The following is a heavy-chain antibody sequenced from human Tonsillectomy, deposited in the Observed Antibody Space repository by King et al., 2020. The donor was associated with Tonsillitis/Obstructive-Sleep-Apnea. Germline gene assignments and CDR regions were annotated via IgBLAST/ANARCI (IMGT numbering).Heavy chain of an antibody. CDR3: AKDLRNSWTFDY. V-gene: IGHV3-30*18. Sequence: QLVESGGDVVQPGRSLRLSCAASGFTFSSYGMHWVRQAPGKGLEWVAIISYVEKNKFYADSVKGRFTISRDNSKSTLYLQMNSLRTDDTAVYYCAKDLRNSWTFDYWGQGTLVTVSS. D-gene: IGHD6-13*01. J-gene: IGHJ4*02. CDR2: ISYVEKNK. CDR1: GFTFSSYG.